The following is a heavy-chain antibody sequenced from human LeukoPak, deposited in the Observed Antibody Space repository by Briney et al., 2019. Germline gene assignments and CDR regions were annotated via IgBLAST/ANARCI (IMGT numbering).Heavy chain of an antibody. CDR2: ISYDGSNK. CDR3: AKDMDHDYDDYGFDY. D-gene: IGHD4-17*01. CDR1: GFTFSSYW. V-gene: IGHV3-30*18. J-gene: IGHJ4*02. Sequence: GGSLRLSCAASGFTFSSYWMHWVHQAPGKGLEWVAFISYDGSNKYYADSVKGRCTISRDNSKNTVYLQMNSLRAEDTAVYYCAKDMDHDYDDYGFDYWGQGTPVTVSS.